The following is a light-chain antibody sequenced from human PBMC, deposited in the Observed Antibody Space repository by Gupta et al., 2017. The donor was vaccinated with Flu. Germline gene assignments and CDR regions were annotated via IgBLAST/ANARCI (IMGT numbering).Light chain of an antibody. CDR3: MSYTTSSTLPFV. CDR2: EVS. Sequence: QSALTQPASVSGSPGQSITISCTGTSSDVGGYNYVSWYQQHPGKAPKLMIYEVSNRPSGVSTRFSGSKSGNTASLAISGLQAEDEADYYCMSYTTSSTLPFVFGTGTKVTVL. CDR1: SSDVGGYNY. V-gene: IGLV2-14*01. J-gene: IGLJ1*01.